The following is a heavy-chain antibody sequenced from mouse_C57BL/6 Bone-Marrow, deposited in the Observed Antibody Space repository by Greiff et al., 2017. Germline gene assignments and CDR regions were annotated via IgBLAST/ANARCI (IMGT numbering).Heavy chain of an antibody. D-gene: IGHD2-12*01. V-gene: IGHV1-54*01. J-gene: IGHJ4*01. CDR2: INPGSGGT. CDR3: ARCYSPWAMDY. Sequence: QVQLQQSGAELVRPGTSVKVSCKASGYAFTNYLIEWVKQRPGQGLEWIGVINPGSGGTNYNEKFKGKATLTADKSSSTAYMQLSSLTSEDSAVYLCARCYSPWAMDYWGQGTSVTVSS. CDR1: GYAFTNYL.